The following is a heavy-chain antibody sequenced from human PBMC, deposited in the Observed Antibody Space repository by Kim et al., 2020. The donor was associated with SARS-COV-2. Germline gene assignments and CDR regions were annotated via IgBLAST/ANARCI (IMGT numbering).Heavy chain of an antibody. V-gene: IGHV4-39*01. CDR3: ANHKVNTMFGLVIIDAFDI. Sequence: SETLSLTCTVSGGSISSSSFYWGWIRQPPGKGLEGIGSSYYSGSTYYNPSLKSRVTITVDTSKNQFSLKLSSVTATDTAVYYSANHKVNTMFGLVIIDAFDIWGQGTLVTVSS. J-gene: IGHJ3*02. CDR1: GGSISSSSFY. D-gene: IGHD3-3*01. CDR2: SYYSGST.